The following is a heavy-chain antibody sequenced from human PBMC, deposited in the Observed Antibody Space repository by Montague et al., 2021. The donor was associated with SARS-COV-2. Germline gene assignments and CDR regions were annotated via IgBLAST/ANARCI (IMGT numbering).Heavy chain of an antibody. J-gene: IGHJ5*02. V-gene: IGHV3-21*01. CDR3: AREVAAARDWFDP. CDR2: ISSSSSYI. Sequence: SLRLSCAASGFTFSSYSMNWVRQAPGKGLEWVSSISSSSSYIYYADSVKGRFTISRDNAKNSLYLQMNSLRAEGTAVYYCAREVAAARDWFDPWGQGTLVTVSS. D-gene: IGHD6-13*01. CDR1: GFTFSSYS.